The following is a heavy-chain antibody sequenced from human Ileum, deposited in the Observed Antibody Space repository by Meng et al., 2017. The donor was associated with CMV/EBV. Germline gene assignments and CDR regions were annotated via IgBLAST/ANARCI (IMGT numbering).Heavy chain of an antibody. V-gene: IGHV1-8*01. Sequence: ASVKVSCKASGYTFTSYDIYWVRQAAGQGLEWMGWMNPNSGNTGYAQKFQGRVTMTRNTSISTAYMELSSLRSEDTAVYYCAREIVVVPAAMLYYYGMDVWGQGTTVTVSS. D-gene: IGHD2-2*01. J-gene: IGHJ6*02. CDR3: AREIVVVPAAMLYYYGMDV. CDR1: GYTFTSYD. CDR2: MNPNSGNT.